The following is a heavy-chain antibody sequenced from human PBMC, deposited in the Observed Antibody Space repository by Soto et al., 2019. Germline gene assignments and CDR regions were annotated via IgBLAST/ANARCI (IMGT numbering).Heavy chain of an antibody. CDR1: GFTVSSNY. CDR2: IYSGGST. D-gene: IGHD2-15*01. CDR3: ARSYCRGGSCYVGAFDI. V-gene: IGHV3-66*01. Sequence: EVQLVESGGGLVQPGGSLRLSCAASGFTVSSNYMSWVRQAPGKGLEWVSVIYSGGSTYYADSVKGRFTISRDNSKNTLYLQMNSLRAEDTAVYYCARSYCRGGSCYVGAFDIWGQGTMVTVSS. J-gene: IGHJ3*02.